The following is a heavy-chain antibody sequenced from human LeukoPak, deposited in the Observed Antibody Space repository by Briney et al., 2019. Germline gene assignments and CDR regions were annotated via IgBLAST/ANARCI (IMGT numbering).Heavy chain of an antibody. V-gene: IGHV3-7*05. J-gene: IGHJ4*02. CDR1: GFTFSSNW. CDR3: AREVYGDNYFDY. D-gene: IGHD4-17*01. CDR2: IKQDASKK. Sequence: GGSLRLSCAASGFTFSSNWMSWVRQAPGKGLEWVANIKQDASKKYYVDSVKGRFTISRGNAKNSLYLQMNSLRAEDTAVYYCAREVYGDNYFDYWGQGTLVTVSS.